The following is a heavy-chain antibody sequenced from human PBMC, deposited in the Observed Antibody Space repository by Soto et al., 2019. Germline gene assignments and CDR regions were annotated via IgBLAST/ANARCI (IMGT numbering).Heavy chain of an antibody. CDR1: GFTFSSYA. V-gene: IGHV3-23*01. D-gene: IGHD1-26*01. CDR2: ISGSGGGT. J-gene: IGHJ4*02. CDR3: AKDLLVGATTAFDY. Sequence: GGSLRLSCAASGFTFSSYAMSWVRQAPGKGLEWVSAISGSGGGTYYADSVKGRFTISRDNSKNTLYLQMNSLRAEDTAVYYCAKDLLVGATTAFDYWGQGTLVTAPQ.